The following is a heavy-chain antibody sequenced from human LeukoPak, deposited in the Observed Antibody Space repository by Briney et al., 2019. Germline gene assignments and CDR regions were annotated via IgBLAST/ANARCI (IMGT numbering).Heavy chain of an antibody. V-gene: IGHV4-31*03. D-gene: IGHD2-2*01. CDR3: ARDRGQVVVPAVAGSGAWFDP. Sequence: SETPSLTCTVSGGSISSGGEYWSWIRQHPRKGLEWIGYIYYSGSTYYNPSLKSRVTISVDTSKNQFSLKLSSVTAADTAVYYCARDRGQVVVPAVAGSGAWFDPWGQGTLVTVSS. J-gene: IGHJ5*02. CDR2: IYYSGST. CDR1: GGSISSGGEY.